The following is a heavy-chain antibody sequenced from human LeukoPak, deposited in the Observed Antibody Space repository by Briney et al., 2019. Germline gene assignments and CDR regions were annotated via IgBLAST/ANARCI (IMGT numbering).Heavy chain of an antibody. Sequence: PGGSLRLSCAASGFTLSSYSMNWVRQAPGKGLEWVSSISSSSSYIYYADSVKGRFTISRDNAKNSLYPQLNSLRAEDTAVYYCARDGGVGRIAVAGTFDYWGQGTLVTVSS. CDR2: ISSSSSYI. CDR3: ARDGGVGRIAVAGTFDY. CDR1: GFTLSSYS. V-gene: IGHV3-21*01. D-gene: IGHD6-19*01. J-gene: IGHJ4*02.